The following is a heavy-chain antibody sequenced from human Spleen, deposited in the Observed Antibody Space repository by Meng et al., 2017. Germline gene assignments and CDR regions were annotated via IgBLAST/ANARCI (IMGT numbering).Heavy chain of an antibody. V-gene: IGHV4-34*01. CDR3: ARGPTTMAHDFDY. D-gene: IGHD4-11*01. Sequence: QGQLQRWGAGFLKPSETLPLTRAVYGGSFSGYYWSWIRQPPGKGLEWIGEINHSGSTNYNPSLESRATISVDTSQNNLSLKLSSVTAADSAVYYCARGPTTMAHDFDYWGQGTLVTVSS. CDR2: INHSGST. J-gene: IGHJ4*02. CDR1: GGSFSGYY.